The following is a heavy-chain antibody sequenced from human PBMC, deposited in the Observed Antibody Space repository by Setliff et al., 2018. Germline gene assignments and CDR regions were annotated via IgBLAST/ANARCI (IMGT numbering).Heavy chain of an antibody. CDR2: IKQDGSEK. CDR3: ARVTTLIDS. J-gene: IGHJ4*02. Sequence: GGSLRLSCAASGFTFSSHWMSGVRQAPGKGLEWGANIKQDGSEKYYVDSVKGRFTIARDIAKNSLYLQMNSLRAEDTAVYYCARVTTLIDSWGQGTLVTVSS. V-gene: IGHV3-7*01. CDR1: GFTFSSHW. D-gene: IGHD1-1*01.